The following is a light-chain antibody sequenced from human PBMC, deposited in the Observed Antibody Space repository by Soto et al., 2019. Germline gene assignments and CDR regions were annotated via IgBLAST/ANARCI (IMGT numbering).Light chain of an antibody. V-gene: IGKV2-28*01. J-gene: IGKJ2*01. CDR2: LGS. CDR3: MQPLQTPYT. CDR1: QSLLHGHGYSY. Sequence: DIILTQSPLSLPVIPGEPASISCRSSQSLLHGHGYSYLDWYLQKPGQSPQLLIYLGSNRSSGVPDRVSGSGSGTDFTLLISGVEAEDVGIYYCMQPLQTPYTFGQGTKLEIK.